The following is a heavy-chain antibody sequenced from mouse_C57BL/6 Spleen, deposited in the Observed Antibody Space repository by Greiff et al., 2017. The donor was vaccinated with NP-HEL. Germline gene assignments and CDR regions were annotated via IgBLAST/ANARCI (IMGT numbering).Heavy chain of an antibody. CDR3: ARWDYGSTNWYFDV. D-gene: IGHD1-1*01. CDR1: GYAFSSSW. Sequence: QVQLKESGPELVKPGASVKISCKASGYAFSSSWMNWVKQRPGQGLEWIGRIYPGDGDTNYNGKFKGKATLTADKSSSTAYMQLSSLTSEDSAVYFCARWDYGSTNWYFDVWGTGTTVTVSS. CDR2: IYPGDGDT. J-gene: IGHJ1*03. V-gene: IGHV1-82*01.